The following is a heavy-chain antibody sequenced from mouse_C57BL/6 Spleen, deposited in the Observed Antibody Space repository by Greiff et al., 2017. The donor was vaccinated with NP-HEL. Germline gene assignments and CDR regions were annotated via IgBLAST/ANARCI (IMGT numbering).Heavy chain of an antibody. CDR1: GYTFTSYW. J-gene: IGHJ4*01. CDR3: ARRGYSNYPGYYAMDY. V-gene: IGHV1-50*01. CDR2: IDPSDSYT. Sequence: QVQLQQPGAELVKPGASVKLSCKASGYTFTSYWMQWVKQRPGQGLEWIGEIDPSDSYTNYNQKFKGKATLTVDTSSSTAYMQLSSLTSEDSAVYYCARRGYSNYPGYYAMDYWGQGTSVTVSS. D-gene: IGHD2-5*01.